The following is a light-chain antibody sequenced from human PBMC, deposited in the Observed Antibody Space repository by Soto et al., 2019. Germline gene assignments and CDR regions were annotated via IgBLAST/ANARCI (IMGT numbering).Light chain of an antibody. CDR1: SSDVGGYNY. Sequence: QSALTQPASVSGSPGQSITISCTGTSSDVGGYNYVSWYQQHPGKAPKLMIYDVSNRPSGVSNRFSGSKSSNTSSLTITPLQPEDETEYYCSSYTSSSTPVVFGGGTKLAVL. CDR2: DVS. CDR3: SSYTSSSTPVV. V-gene: IGLV2-14*01. J-gene: IGLJ2*01.